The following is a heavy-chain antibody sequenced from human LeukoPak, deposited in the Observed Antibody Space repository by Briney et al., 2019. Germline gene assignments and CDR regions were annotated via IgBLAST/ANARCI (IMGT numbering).Heavy chain of an antibody. CDR2: VYHSGST. CDR3: ARDASGSYSSGY. J-gene: IGHJ4*02. V-gene: IGHV4-38-2*02. CDR1: GYSISSGYY. Sequence: SETLSLTCTVSGYSISSGYYWGWIRQPPGKGLEWIGSVYHSGSTYYNQSLKSRVTISVDTSKNQFSLKLSSVTAADTAVYYCARDASGSYSSGYWGQGTLVTVSA. D-gene: IGHD1-26*01.